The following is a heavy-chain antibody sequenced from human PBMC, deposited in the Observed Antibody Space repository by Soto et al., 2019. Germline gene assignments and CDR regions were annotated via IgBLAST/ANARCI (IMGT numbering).Heavy chain of an antibody. D-gene: IGHD3-22*01. Sequence: SETLSLTCTVSGGSISSGDYYWSWIRQPPGKGLEWIGYIYYSGSTYYKPSLKSRVTISVDTSKNQFSLKLSSVTAADTAVYYCAREIRDYYDSSGPNWFDPWGQGTLVTVS. CDR2: IYYSGST. CDR1: GGSISSGDYY. CDR3: AREIRDYYDSSGPNWFDP. J-gene: IGHJ5*02. V-gene: IGHV4-30-4*01.